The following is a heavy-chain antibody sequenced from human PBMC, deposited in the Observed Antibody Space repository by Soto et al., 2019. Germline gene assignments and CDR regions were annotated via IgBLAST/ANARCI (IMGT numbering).Heavy chain of an antibody. V-gene: IGHV3-23*01. J-gene: IGHJ6*02. CDR3: GTVGRGGSYYYFYGMDD. CDR1: GFTFSSYA. CDR2: ISGSGGST. D-gene: IGHD1-26*01. Sequence: GGSLRLSCAASGFTFSSYAMSWVRQAPGKGLEWVSAISGSGGSTYYADSVKGRFTISRDNSKNTLYLQMNSLRAEDTAVYYCGTVGRGGSYYYFYGMDDWGQGTTVTVSS.